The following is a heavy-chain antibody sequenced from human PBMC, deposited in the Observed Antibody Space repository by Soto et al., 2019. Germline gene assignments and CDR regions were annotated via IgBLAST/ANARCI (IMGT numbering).Heavy chain of an antibody. CDR3: ARPDEGGYSSNHHYYYALDV. J-gene: IGHJ6*02. D-gene: IGHD3-22*01. Sequence: QVQLVQSGAEVKKPGASVKVSCKASGGTFRSYSISWVRQAPGQGLEWMGGIIPIFDITNYAQKFQGRVTITADDSTSTAYMELSSLGSDDPAVYYWARPDEGGYSSNHHYYYALDVWGQGTTVTV. V-gene: IGHV1-69*01. CDR1: GGTFRSYS. CDR2: IIPIFDIT.